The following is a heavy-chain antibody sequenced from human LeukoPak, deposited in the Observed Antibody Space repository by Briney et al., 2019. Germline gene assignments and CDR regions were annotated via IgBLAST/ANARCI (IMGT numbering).Heavy chain of an antibody. CDR2: INPSGGTT. V-gene: IGHV1-46*01. CDR1: GYTFINYY. J-gene: IGHJ6*03. D-gene: IGHD2-15*01. CDR3: ARNWGYCSGGSCYTRDRYYYYYYMDV. Sequence: ASVKVSCKASGYTFINYYMHWVRQAPGQGLEWMGIINPSGGTTSYAQNFQGRVTMTRDTSISTAYMELSRLRSDDTAVYYCARNWGYCSGGSCYTRDRYYYYYYMDVWGKGTTVTISS.